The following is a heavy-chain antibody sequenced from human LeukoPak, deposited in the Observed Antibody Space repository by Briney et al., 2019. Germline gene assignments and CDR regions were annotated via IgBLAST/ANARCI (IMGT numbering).Heavy chain of an antibody. CDR2: IIPILGIA. Sequence: SVTVSCKASGCTFSSYTISWVRQAPGQGLEWMGRIIPILGIANYAQKFQGRVTITADKSTSTAYMELSSLRSEDTAVYYCARDLARAGYYETAYYYYGMDVWGQGTTVTVSS. CDR3: ARDLARAGYYETAYYYYGMDV. J-gene: IGHJ6*02. CDR1: GCTFSSYT. D-gene: IGHD3-22*01. V-gene: IGHV1-69*04.